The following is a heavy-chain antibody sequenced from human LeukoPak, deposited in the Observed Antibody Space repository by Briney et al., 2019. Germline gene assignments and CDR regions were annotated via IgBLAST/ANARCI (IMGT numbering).Heavy chain of an antibody. CDR1: GFTFSSYS. D-gene: IGHD6-19*01. V-gene: IGHV3-48*01. J-gene: IGHJ4*02. Sequence: PGGSLRLSCAASGFTFSSYSMNWVRQAPGKGLEWVSYISSSSSTIYYADSVKGRFTISRDNAKNSLYLQMNSLRAEDTAVYYCARDTIAVAGPLRDWGQGTLVTVSS. CDR2: ISSSSSTI. CDR3: ARDTIAVAGPLRD.